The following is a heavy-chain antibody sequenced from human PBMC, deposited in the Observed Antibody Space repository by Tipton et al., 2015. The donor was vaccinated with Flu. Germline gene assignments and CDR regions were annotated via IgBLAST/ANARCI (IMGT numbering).Heavy chain of an antibody. CDR3: ASAYCGSSSCFPYTYFDP. J-gene: IGHJ5*02. CDR2: INPNSGVT. D-gene: IGHD2-2*01. CDR1: GYTFTDYY. V-gene: IGHV1-2*02. Sequence: QLVQSGAEVKKPGASVKVSCKASGYTFTDYYMHWVRQAPGQGLEWLGWINPNSGVTNYAQKFQGRVTMTRDTSISTVYMELSRLGLDDTAVYFCASAYCGSSSCFPYTYFDPWGQGTLVTVSS.